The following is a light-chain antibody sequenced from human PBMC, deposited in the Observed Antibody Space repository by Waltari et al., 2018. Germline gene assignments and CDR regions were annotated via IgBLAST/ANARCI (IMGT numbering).Light chain of an antibody. J-gene: IGLJ2*01. CDR2: DKN. CDR1: SLRSYY. Sequence: SSELTQDPAVSVAMGQTVRITCQGDSLRSYYASWYQQRPGQAPRLVMYDKNNRPSGVPDRFSGSSSTNTASLTITGAQAEDEASYYCHSRDASGVGGSFGGGTKLTVL. CDR3: HSRDASGVGGS. V-gene: IGLV3-19*01.